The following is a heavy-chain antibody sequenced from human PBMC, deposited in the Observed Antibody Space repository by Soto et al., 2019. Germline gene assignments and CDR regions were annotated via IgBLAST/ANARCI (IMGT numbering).Heavy chain of an antibody. CDR2: IYYSGST. D-gene: IGHD1-26*01. J-gene: IGHJ5*02. CDR3: ARSRSRGVVGATTYNWFDP. CDR1: GGSISSYY. Sequence: SETLSLTCTVSGGSISSYYWSWIRQPPGKGLEWIGYIYYSGSTNYNPSLKSRVTISVDTTKNQFSLKRSSVTAADTAVYYCARSRSRGVVGATTYNWFDPWGQGTLVTVSS. V-gene: IGHV4-59*08.